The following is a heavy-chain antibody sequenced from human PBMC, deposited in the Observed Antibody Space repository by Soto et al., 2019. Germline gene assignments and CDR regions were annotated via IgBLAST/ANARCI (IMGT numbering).Heavy chain of an antibody. Sequence: EVQLVESGGDLVQPGGSLRLSCSASGFTFSIYAMHWVRQAPGKGLEYVSSISTDGGNTHYADSVKGRFTISRDNSKNTVYLQMSSLRAEYTAVYYCVKGEYYYDSSGYYPFDYWGQGTLVTVSS. V-gene: IGHV3-64D*06. CDR3: VKGEYYYDSSGYYPFDY. CDR1: GFTFSIYA. CDR2: ISTDGGNT. D-gene: IGHD3-22*01. J-gene: IGHJ4*02.